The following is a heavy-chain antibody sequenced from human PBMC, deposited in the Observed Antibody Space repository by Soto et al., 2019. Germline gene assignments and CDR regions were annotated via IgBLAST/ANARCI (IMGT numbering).Heavy chain of an antibody. CDR3: AHGPGRISVPVTRAFDI. V-gene: IGHV2-5*01. D-gene: IGHD6-19*01. J-gene: IGHJ3*02. Sequence: QITLKESGPAVVKPTQTLTLTCSFSGFSLNTGGEAVGWIRQPPGKALEWLGMIHWNGDRHYTPRLRSRLTITSDKSRNQVVLIMTNMDPVDAGTYFCAHGPGRISVPVTRAFDIWGPGTRVTVSS. CDR2: IHWNGDR. CDR1: GFSLNTGGEA.